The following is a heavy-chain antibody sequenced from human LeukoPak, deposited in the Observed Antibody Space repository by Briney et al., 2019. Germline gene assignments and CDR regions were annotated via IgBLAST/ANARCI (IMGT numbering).Heavy chain of an antibody. Sequence: GGSLRLSCAASGFSFSSYNMNWVRQTPGKGLEWVSSITSSSTYTFYADSVKGRFTISRDNAKNSLYLQMNSLRAEDTAVYYCARASSSSWSFKYWGQGTLVTVSS. CDR3: ARASSSSWSFKY. D-gene: IGHD6-13*01. CDR1: GFSFSSYN. CDR2: ITSSSTYT. J-gene: IGHJ4*02. V-gene: IGHV3-21*01.